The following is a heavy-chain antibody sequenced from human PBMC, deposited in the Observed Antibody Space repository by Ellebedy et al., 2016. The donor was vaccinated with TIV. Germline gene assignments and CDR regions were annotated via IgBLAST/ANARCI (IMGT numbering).Heavy chain of an antibody. D-gene: IGHD3-10*01. J-gene: IGHJ6*02. CDR1: GGSISSYY. CDR3: ARGRYYGSGSYYAPRNYYGMDV. V-gene: IGHV4-59*01. Sequence: SETLSLTXTVSGGSISSYYWSWIRQPPGKGLEWIGYIYYSGSTNYNPSLKSRVTISVDTSKNQFSLKLSSVTAADTAVYYCARGRYYGSGSYYAPRNYYGMDVWGQGTTVTVSS. CDR2: IYYSGST.